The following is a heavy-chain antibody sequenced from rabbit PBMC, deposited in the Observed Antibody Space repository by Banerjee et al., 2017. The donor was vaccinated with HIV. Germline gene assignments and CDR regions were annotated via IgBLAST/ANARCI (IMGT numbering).Heavy chain of an antibody. CDR3: ARDLAGVIGWNFSL. D-gene: IGHD4-1*01. CDR2: IYSGSGGTT. Sequence: PGGTLTLTCKASGIDFSSYYYICWVRQAPGKGLELIACIYSGSGGTTDYANWAKGRFTISKTSSTTVTLQMTSLTAADTATYFCARDLAGVIGWNFSLWGPGTLVTVS. J-gene: IGHJ4*01. CDR1: GIDFSSYYY. V-gene: IGHV1S40*01.